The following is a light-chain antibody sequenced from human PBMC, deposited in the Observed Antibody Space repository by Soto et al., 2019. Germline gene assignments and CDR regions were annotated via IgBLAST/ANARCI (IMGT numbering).Light chain of an antibody. CDR1: QDISTL. V-gene: IGKV1D-12*01. Sequence: DIQMTKSPSSVSASIGDTVTITCRASQDISTLFAWYQQKPGKAPKLLIYGASTLESGVPSRFSGRGAGTDFTLTISSLKPEDFATYFCHQADSFPLTFGGGTKVEIK. CDR2: GAS. CDR3: HQADSFPLT. J-gene: IGKJ4*01.